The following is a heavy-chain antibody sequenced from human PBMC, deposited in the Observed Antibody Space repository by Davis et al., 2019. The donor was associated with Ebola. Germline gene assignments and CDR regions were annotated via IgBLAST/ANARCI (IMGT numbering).Heavy chain of an antibody. V-gene: IGHV3-7*01. Sequence: GESLKIPCAASGFSFSNSWMDWVRQAPGKGLEWVANIDGDGTLKNYLDSVKGRFTISRDNTRNSLYLQMSSLRVEDTGVYYCSRVLDDWGPGTLVTVSS. CDR3: SRVLDD. CDR2: IDGDGTLK. CDR1: GFSFSNSW. J-gene: IGHJ4*02.